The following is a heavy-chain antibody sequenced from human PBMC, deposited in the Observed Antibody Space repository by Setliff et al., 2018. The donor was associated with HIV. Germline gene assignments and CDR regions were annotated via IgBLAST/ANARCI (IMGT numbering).Heavy chain of an antibody. Sequence: GESLKISCAASGFTFSSYEMIWVRQAPGKGLEWVSYISSSGSTIYYADSVKGRFTISRDNAKNSLYLQMNSLRAEDTAVYYCARDGREQHPDAFDMWGQGTMVTVSS. D-gene: IGHD6-13*01. CDR3: ARDGREQHPDAFDM. CDR1: GFTFSSYE. V-gene: IGHV3-48*03. J-gene: IGHJ3*02. CDR2: ISSSGSTI.